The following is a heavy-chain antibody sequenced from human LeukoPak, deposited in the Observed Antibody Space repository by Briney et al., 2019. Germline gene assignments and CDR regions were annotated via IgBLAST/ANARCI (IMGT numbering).Heavy chain of an antibody. D-gene: IGHD2-8*01. J-gene: IGHJ4*02. Sequence: GGSLRLSWAASGLTFSKYPMTWVRRAPGKGLEWVSSITGSGGSTYYADFEKGRITISRDSSKNTLYLQMNSLRAEDTAVYYCAKGLLVDPGWGQGTLVTVSS. V-gene: IGHV3-23*01. CDR1: GLTFSKYP. CDR2: ITGSGGST. CDR3: AKGLLVDPG.